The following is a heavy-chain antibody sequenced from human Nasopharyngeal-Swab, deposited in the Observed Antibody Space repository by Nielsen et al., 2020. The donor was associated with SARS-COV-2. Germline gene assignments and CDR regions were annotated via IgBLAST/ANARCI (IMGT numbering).Heavy chain of an antibody. CDR1: GYSFTSYW. CDR3: ARRPSAYCSGGSCYSPNSDCYYGMDV. V-gene: IGHV5-51*01. J-gene: IGHJ6*02. D-gene: IGHD2-15*01. Sequence: GESLKISCKGSGYSFTSYWIGWVRQMPGKGLEWMGIIYPGDSDTRYSPSFQGQVTISADKSISTAYLQWSSLKASDTAMYYCARRPSAYCSGGSCYSPNSDCYYGMDVWGQGTTVTVSS. CDR2: IYPGDSDT.